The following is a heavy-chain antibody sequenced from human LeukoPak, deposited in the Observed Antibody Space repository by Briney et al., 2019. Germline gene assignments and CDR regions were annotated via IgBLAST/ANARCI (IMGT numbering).Heavy chain of an antibody. CDR2: IFYTGRT. CDR1: GGSISSSSYY. V-gene: IGHV4-39*01. J-gene: IGHJ4*02. Sequence: SETLSLTCTVSGGSISSSSYYWGWIRQPPGKGLEWIGSIFYTGRTYYNPSRKSRLTISVDTSKNQSSLKLRSVTAADTAVYYCGRSGLGYCSGGSCPAPDYWGQGTLVTVSS. D-gene: IGHD2-15*01. CDR3: GRSGLGYCSGGSCPAPDY.